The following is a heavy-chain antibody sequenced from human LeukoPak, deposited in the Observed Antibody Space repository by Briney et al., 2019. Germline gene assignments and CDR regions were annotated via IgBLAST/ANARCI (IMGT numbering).Heavy chain of an antibody. J-gene: IGHJ5*02. D-gene: IGHD3-22*01. CDR2: IYTSGST. Sequence: SETLSLTCTVSGGSISSYYWGWIRQPAGKGLEWIGRIYTSGSTNYNPSLKSRVTMSVDTSKNQFSLKLSSVTAADTAVYYCARENYYDSSGLVGFDPWGQGTLVTVSS. V-gene: IGHV4-4*07. CDR1: GGSISSYY. CDR3: ARENYYDSSGLVGFDP.